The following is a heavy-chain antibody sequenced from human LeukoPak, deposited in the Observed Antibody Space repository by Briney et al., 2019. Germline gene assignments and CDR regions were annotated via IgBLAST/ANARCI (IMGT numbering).Heavy chain of an antibody. V-gene: IGHV3-23*01. CDR3: ARGRLGRSSSSWAKYYFDY. J-gene: IGHJ4*02. Sequence: GGSLRLSCAASGFTFSSYAMSWVRQAPGKGLEWVSAISGSGGSTYYADSVKGRFTISRDNSKNTLYLQMNSLRAEDTAVYYCARGRLGRSSSSWAKYYFDYWGQGTLVTVSS. CDR1: GFTFSSYA. D-gene: IGHD6-6*01. CDR2: ISGSGGST.